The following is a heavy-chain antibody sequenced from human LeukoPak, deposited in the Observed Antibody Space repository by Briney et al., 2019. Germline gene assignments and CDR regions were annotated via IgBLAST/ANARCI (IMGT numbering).Heavy chain of an antibody. CDR1: GFTFSSYS. CDR3: ARGRYSSTWSPSEY. CDR2: ITSSSSYI. Sequence: GGSLRLSCAASGFTFSSYSINWVRQAPGKGLEWVSSITSSSSYIYYADSVKGRFTISRDNAKNSLYLQMSSLRVDDTAVYYCARGRYSSTWSPSEYWGQGTLVTVSS. J-gene: IGHJ4*02. V-gene: IGHV3-21*01. D-gene: IGHD6-13*01.